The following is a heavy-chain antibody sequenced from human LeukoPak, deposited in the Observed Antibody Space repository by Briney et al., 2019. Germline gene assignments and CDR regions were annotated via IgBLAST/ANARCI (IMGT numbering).Heavy chain of an antibody. Sequence: SGPTLVHPTPTLTLTFTFSGFSPNTGAEVVGGVRQPPGRAPEWLTFNYDNNDQRYSPSLNSRLTITKDTSKSQVVLTMTDMESVDTATYYCIHRTTVTSVDDWGQGTLVTVSS. V-gene: IGHV2-5*01. J-gene: IGHJ4*02. CDR2: NYDNNDQ. CDR3: IHRTTVTSVDD. D-gene: IGHD4-23*01. CDR1: GFSPNTGAEV.